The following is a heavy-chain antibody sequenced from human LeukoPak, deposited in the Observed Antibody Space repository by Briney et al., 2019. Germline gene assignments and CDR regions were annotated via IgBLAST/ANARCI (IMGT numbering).Heavy chain of an antibody. CDR2: IYYSGST. Sequence: SETLSLTCTVPGGSISSGGYYWSWIRQHPGKGLEWIGYIYYSGSTYYNPSLKSRVTISVDTSKNQFSLKLSSVTAADTAVYYCASRKKGLYGPFDYWGQGTLVTVSS. V-gene: IGHV4-31*03. J-gene: IGHJ4*02. CDR1: GGSISSGGYY. D-gene: IGHD1-14*01. CDR3: ASRKKGLYGPFDY.